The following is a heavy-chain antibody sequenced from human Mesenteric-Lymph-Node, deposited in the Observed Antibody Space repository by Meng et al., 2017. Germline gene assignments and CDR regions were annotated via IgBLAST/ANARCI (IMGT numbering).Heavy chain of an antibody. J-gene: IGHJ4*02. D-gene: IGHD3-16*01. CDR1: GFTFSSSS. Sequence: EVQLLESGGGLVQPGGSLRLSCAASGFTFSSSSMSWVRQAPGKGLEWVSTFAANNSTYYADSVKGRFTISRDNSKNTLYLQMNSLRAEDTAVYYCAKLTSLWGQGTLVTVSS. CDR2: FAANNST. CDR3: AKLTSL. V-gene: IGHV3-23*01.